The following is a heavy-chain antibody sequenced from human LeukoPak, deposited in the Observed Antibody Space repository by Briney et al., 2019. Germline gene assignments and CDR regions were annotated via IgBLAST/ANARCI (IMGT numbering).Heavy chain of an antibody. CDR2: INPNSGGT. Sequence: ASVKVSCKASGYTFTGYYMHWVRQAPGQGLEWMGWINPNSGGTNYAQKFQGRVTMTRDTSISTAYMELSRLRSDDTAVYYRARDRRYQGSGWYMPDYWGQGTLVTVSS. CDR1: GYTFTGYY. CDR3: ARDRRYQGSGWYMPDY. D-gene: IGHD6-19*01. V-gene: IGHV1-2*02. J-gene: IGHJ4*02.